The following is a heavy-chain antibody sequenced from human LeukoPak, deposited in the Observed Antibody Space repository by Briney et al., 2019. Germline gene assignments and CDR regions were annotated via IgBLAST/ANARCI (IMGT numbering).Heavy chain of an antibody. V-gene: IGHV4-4*07. CDR2: IYTSGST. CDR3: AREGGVPAAIRLPTWGYMDV. D-gene: IGHD2-2*02. CDR1: VGYISSYY. J-gene: IGHJ6*03. Sequence: SETLSLTCTVYVGYISSYYWSWIRRPAGKGLEWIGRIYTSGSTDYNPSLKSRVTMSVDTSKNQLSLKLSSVTAADTDVYYCAREGGVPAAIRLPTWGYMDVWGKGTTVTVSS.